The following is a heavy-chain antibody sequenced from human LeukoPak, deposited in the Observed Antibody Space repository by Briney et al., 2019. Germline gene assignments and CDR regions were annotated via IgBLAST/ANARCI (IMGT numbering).Heavy chain of an antibody. CDR2: IWSDASDK. J-gene: IGHJ4*02. V-gene: IGHV3-33*06. Sequence: GGSLRLSCAASQFTFSHYGMHWVRQAPGRGLQWVAVIWSDASDKYYSDSVKGRFTISRDNSKNTLYLEMNNLRAQDTAVYYCAKDAERGFDYSNSLNYWGQGTLVTVSS. D-gene: IGHD4-11*01. CDR1: QFTFSHYG. CDR3: AKDAERGFDYSNSLNY.